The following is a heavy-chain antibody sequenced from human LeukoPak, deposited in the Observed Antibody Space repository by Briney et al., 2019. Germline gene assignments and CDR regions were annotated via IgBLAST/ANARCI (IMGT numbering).Heavy chain of an antibody. V-gene: IGHV3-74*01. D-gene: IGHD2-2*01. CDR3: ARGFRDIVVVPAAPPPRTSYPFDY. J-gene: IGHJ4*02. CDR2: INSDGSST. Sequence: PGGSLRLSCAASGFTFSSYWMHWVRQAPGKGLVWVSRINSDGSSTSYADSVKGRFTISRDNAKNTLYLQMNSLRAEDTAVYYCARGFRDIVVVPAAPPPRTSYPFDYWGQGTLVTVSS. CDR1: GFTFSSYW.